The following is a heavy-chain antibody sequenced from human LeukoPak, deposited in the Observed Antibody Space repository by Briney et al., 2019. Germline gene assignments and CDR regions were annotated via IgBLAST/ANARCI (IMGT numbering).Heavy chain of an antibody. CDR2: IYSSGST. J-gene: IGHJ4*02. Sequence: PSETLSLTCTVSGGSISSYYWSWIRQPAGKGLEGIGRIYSSGSTNYNPSLKSRVTISLDTSKNQFSLKLSSVTAADTAVYYCAKGRIQLWLLGHWGQGTLVTVSS. CDR3: AKGRIQLWLLGH. D-gene: IGHD5-18*01. V-gene: IGHV4-4*07. CDR1: GGSISSYY.